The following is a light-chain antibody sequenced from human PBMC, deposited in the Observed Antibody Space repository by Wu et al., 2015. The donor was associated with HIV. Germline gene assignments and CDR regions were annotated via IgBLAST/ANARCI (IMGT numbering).Light chain of an antibody. Sequence: EVVMTQSPATLSVSPGERATLSCRTSQGVGRDLAWYQQKPGQAPRLLIYDSSTRAPGIPDRFSGSGSGTEFTLTISSLQSEDLADYYCQQYDDWPPYSFGQGTKLEIK. CDR2: DSS. V-gene: IGKV3-15*01. J-gene: IGKJ2*03. CDR3: QQYDDWPPYS. CDR1: QGVGRD.